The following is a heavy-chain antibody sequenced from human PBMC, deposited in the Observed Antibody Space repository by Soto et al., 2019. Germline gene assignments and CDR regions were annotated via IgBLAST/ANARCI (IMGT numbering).Heavy chain of an antibody. J-gene: IGHJ6*02. V-gene: IGHV4-4*07. D-gene: IGHD3-16*01. CDR1: GGSISSYY. CDR3: ARCGLHYGMDV. CDR2: FYPTGKT. Sequence: SETLSLTCTVSGGSISSYYWCWTRQPAGKGLEWIGRFYPTGKTNYNASLQSRLTMSADTSRNQFSLNLTSVTAADTAVYYCARCGLHYGMDVWRQGTTVTVSS.